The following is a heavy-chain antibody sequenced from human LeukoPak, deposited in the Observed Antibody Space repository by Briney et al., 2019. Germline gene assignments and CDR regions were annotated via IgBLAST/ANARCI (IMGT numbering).Heavy chain of an antibody. CDR1: GFTFSSYG. CDR2: ISRSSSTSTSTI. Sequence: GGSLRLSCAASGFTFSSYGMNWVRQAPGKGLEWVSHISRSSSTSTSTIYYADSVKGRFTISRDDAKNSLYLQMNSLRAEDTAVYYYARRFCSNGVCYLDFWGQGTLVTVSS. V-gene: IGHV3-48*04. D-gene: IGHD2-8*01. CDR3: ARRFCSNGVCYLDF. J-gene: IGHJ4*02.